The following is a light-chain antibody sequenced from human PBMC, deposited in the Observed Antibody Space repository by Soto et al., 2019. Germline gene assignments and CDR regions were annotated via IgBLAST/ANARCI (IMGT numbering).Light chain of an antibody. V-gene: IGKV3-15*01. Sequence: EIVLTQSPATVSVSPGERATLSCRASQSVDINLAWYQQKPGQAPRLVIYGASTRATDMPGTFSGSGSGTEFTLTISSLQSEDFGVYYCQQYKNWPRTFGQGTKVDIK. CDR1: QSVDIN. J-gene: IGKJ1*01. CDR3: QQYKNWPRT. CDR2: GAS.